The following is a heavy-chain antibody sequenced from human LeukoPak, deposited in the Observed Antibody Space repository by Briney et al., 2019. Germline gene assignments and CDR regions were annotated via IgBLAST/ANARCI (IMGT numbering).Heavy chain of an antibody. CDR1: GFTVSSNY. CDR2: IYSGGST. CDR3: ARGKSIPLWFGELSHKLNYYYYYMDV. D-gene: IGHD3-10*01. V-gene: IGHV3-66*01. J-gene: IGHJ6*03. Sequence: GGSLRLSCAASGFTVSSNYMSWVRQAPGKGLEWVSLIYSGGSTYYADSVKGRFTISRDNSKNTLYLQMNSLRAEDTAVYYCARGKSIPLWFGELSHKLNYYYYYMDVWGKGTTVTISS.